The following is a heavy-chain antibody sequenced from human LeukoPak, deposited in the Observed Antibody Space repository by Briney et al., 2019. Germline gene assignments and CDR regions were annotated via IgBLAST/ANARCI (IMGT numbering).Heavy chain of an antibody. D-gene: IGHD2-15*01. CDR3: ARVAGPVAFDP. CDR1: GGSISSGDYY. J-gene: IGHJ5*02. V-gene: IGHV4-30-4*01. Sequence: SETLSVTCTVSGGSISSGDYYWSWIRQPPGKGLEWIGYIYYSGGTYYNPSLKSRVTISVDTSKNQFSLKLSSVTAAETAVYYCARVAGPVAFDPWGQGTLVTVSS. CDR2: IYYSGGT.